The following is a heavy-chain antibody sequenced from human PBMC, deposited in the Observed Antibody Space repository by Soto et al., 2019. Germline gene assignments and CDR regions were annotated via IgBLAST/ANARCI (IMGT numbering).Heavy chain of an antibody. V-gene: IGHV1-18*01. D-gene: IGHD2-15*01. CDR3: VVAAQTYYFHY. CDR2: ISAYNGNT. J-gene: IGHJ4*02. CDR1: GYTFTSYV. Sequence: QVQLVQSGAEVKKPGASVKVSCKASGYTFTSYVISWVRQAPGQGLEWMGGISAYNGNTNYAQKLQGRVTMPTDTSTSTAYMELRSLRSDDTAVYYCVVAAQTYYFHYWGQGTLVTVDS.